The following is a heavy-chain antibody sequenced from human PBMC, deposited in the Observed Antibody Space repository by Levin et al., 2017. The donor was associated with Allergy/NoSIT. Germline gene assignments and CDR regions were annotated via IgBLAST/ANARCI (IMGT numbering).Heavy chain of an antibody. V-gene: IGHV3-74*01. D-gene: IGHD2-2*01. J-gene: IGHJ4*02. CDR3: ARGGCSSTSCLDN. CDR1: GFTFSNYW. Sequence: GGSLRLSCAASGFTFSNYWMHWVRQAPGKGLGWVSHINSDGSNTNYADSVKGRFTISRDNAKNTLYLQMNSLRDEDTAVYYCARGGCSSTSCLDNWGQGTLVTVSP. CDR2: INSDGSNT.